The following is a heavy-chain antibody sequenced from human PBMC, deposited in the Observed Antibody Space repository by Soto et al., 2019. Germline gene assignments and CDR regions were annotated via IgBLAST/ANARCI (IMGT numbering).Heavy chain of an antibody. CDR3: VRVGSTDHDRAGLA. CDR1: GYTFTNFG. CDR2: ISGNSGRT. J-gene: IGHJ5*02. D-gene: IGHD3-10*01. V-gene: IGHV1-18*01. Sequence: QVQLVQSGAEVKKPGASVKVSCKTSGYTFTNFGISWVRQAPGQGFEWLGWISGNSGRTYYAQKFQGRVTMTRDTSTHPAHMEVRSLSSDDTAVIDCVRVGSTDHDRAGLALGRGTLVTVSS.